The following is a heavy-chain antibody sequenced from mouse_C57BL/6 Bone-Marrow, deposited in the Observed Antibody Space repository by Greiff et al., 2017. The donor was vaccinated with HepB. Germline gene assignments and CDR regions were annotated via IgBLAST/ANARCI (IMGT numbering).Heavy chain of an antibody. CDR3: ATTVDYFDY. J-gene: IGHJ2*01. CDR2: IDPSDSYT. V-gene: IGHV1-69*01. D-gene: IGHD1-1*01. Sequence: VQLQQPGAELVMPVASVKLSCKASGYTFTSYWMHWVKQRPGQGLEWIGEIDPSDSYTNYNQKFKGKSTLTVDKSSSTAYMQLSSLTSEDSAVYYCATTVDYFDYWGQGTTLTVSS. CDR1: GYTFTSYW.